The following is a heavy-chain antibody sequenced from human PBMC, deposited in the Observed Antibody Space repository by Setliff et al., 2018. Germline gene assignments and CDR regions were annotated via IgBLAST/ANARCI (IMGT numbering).Heavy chain of an antibody. CDR2: IIPIFGTT. V-gene: IGHV1-69*05. D-gene: IGHD5-12*01. CDR1: RGTFSSYG. J-gene: IGHJ6*03. CDR3: ARERGDIVTTTSYYYYLDV. Sequence: SVKVSCKASRGTFSSYGITWVRQAPGQGLEWMGGIIPIFGTTDYAQRFQGRVTITTDESTSTAYMELSSLRSEDTAVYYCARERGDIVTTTSYYYYLDVWGKGTTVTVSS.